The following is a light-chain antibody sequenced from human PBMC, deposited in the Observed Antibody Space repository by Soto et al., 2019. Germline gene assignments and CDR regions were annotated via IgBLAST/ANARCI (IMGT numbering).Light chain of an antibody. CDR2: GAS. J-gene: IGKJ1*01. CDR3: QQYDSSPWT. CDR1: QSLSSTY. Sequence: EIVLTQSPGTLSLSPGERATLSCRASQSLSSTYLAWYQQKPGQAPRLLIYGASSRATGIPDRFSGSGSGTDFTLTISRLEPEDFAVYYCQQYDSSPWTFGQGTKVDIK. V-gene: IGKV3-20*01.